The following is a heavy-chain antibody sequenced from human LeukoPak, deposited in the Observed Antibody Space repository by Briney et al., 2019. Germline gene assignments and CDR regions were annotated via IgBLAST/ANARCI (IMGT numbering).Heavy chain of an antibody. D-gene: IGHD4-17*01. CDR2: ISAYNGNT. J-gene: IGHJ4*02. Sequence: GASVKVSCKASGGTFSSYAISWVRQAPGQGLEWMGWISAYNGNTNYAQRLQGRVTMTTDTSTSTAYMELRSLRSDDTAVYYCARTHYGDYPEFDYWGQGTLVTVSS. CDR1: GGTFSSYA. CDR3: ARTHYGDYPEFDY. V-gene: IGHV1-18*01.